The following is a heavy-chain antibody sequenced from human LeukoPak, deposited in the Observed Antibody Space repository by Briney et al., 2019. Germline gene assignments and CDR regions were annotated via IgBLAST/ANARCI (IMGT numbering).Heavy chain of an antibody. V-gene: IGHV1-2*02. D-gene: IGHD5-12*01. J-gene: IGHJ6*03. CDR2: INPNSGAT. Sequence: GASVKVSCKGSGYIFTGHLIHWVRQAPGQGLEWMGWINPNSGATTYAQKFKGRVTMTRDTSTSTAYMELSGLRSDDTAIYFCARDERRGNSGYDPYYMDVWGKGTTLTVSS. CDR3: ARDERRGNSGYDPYYMDV. CDR1: GYIFTGHL.